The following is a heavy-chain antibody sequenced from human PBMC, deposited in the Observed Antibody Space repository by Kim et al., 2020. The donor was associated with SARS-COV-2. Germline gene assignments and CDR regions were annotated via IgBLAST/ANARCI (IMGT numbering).Heavy chain of an antibody. CDR3: AKGRSVGVVTAFDY. V-gene: IGHV3-23*01. D-gene: IGHD3-3*01. J-gene: IGHJ4*02. Sequence: GGSLRLSCAASGFTFDDYAMNWVRQAPGKGLEWVSGISGGGGSTFDAGSVKGRFTISRDNSKNMVYLEMNSLRAEDMAVYYCAKGRSVGVVTAFDYWGQG. CDR2: ISGGGGST. CDR1: GFTFDDYA.